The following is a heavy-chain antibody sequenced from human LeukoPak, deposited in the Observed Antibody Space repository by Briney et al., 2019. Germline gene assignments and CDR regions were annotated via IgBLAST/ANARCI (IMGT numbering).Heavy chain of an antibody. D-gene: IGHD5-18*01. CDR1: GCSFTSYW. CDR2: IYPGDSDI. CDR3: ARVDTAMANFDY. J-gene: IGHJ4*02. V-gene: IGHV5-51*01. Sequence: GAALQISCKGSGCSFTSYWIGWGRRMPGKGLEWMGIIYPGDSDIRYRPSFQGQVTISADKSITTAYLQWSSLKASDTAMYYCARVDTAMANFDYWGQGTLVTVSS.